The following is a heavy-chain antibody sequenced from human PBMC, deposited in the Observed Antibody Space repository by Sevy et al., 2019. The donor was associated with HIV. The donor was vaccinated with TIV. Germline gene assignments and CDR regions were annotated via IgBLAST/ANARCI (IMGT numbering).Heavy chain of an antibody. Sequence: SLKISCTASGFTFDKYDMHWVRQAPGKGLEWVSGITWNSVILGYADSVKGRFTISRDNARNSLYLEMKSLRAEDTALYYCAKSSFLPAAGNAYYFDYWGQGTLVTVSS. CDR3: AKSSFLPAAGNAYYFDY. CDR1: GFTFDKYD. J-gene: IGHJ4*02. D-gene: IGHD6-25*01. CDR2: ITWNSVIL. V-gene: IGHV3-9*01.